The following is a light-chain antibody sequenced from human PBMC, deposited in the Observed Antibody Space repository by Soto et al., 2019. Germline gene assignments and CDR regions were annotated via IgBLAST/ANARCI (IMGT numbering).Light chain of an antibody. CDR2: AAS. Sequence: DIQMTQSPTSLSASVGDRVTITCRASQDIRNFVAWYQQKPGKAPKLLIYAASTLQSGVPSRFSGSGSGTDFTLTINSRQPEDVATYSCQKYSSVPVFGPGTKVDIK. J-gene: IGKJ3*01. CDR1: QDIRNF. V-gene: IGKV1-27*01. CDR3: QKYSSVPV.